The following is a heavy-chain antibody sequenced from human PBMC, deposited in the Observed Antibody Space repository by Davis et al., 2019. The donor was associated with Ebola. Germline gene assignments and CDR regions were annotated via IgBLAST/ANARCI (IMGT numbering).Heavy chain of an antibody. D-gene: IGHD2-15*01. CDR1: GDTLSSYA. CDR2: IIPVFRTA. Sequence: SVKVSCKAVGDTLSSYAMTWVRQAPGQGLEWMGGIIPVFRTANYAQKFQGRVTITADESTRTAYMELNDLRSEDTAVYYCAHLGPQRYCSGGGCHGYLDYWGQGTLVTVSS. CDR3: AHLGPQRYCSGGGCHGYLDY. J-gene: IGHJ4*02. V-gene: IGHV1-69*13.